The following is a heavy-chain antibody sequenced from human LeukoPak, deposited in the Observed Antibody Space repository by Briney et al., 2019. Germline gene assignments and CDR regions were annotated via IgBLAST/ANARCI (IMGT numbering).Heavy chain of an antibody. D-gene: IGHD3-9*01. V-gene: IGHV3-23*03. J-gene: IGHJ4*02. CDR1: GFTFSDYA. CDR3: AKDGRYFDWLSKGEFAY. CDR2: IYSGGST. Sequence: GGSLRLSCVASGFTFSDYALGWVRQAPGRGLEWVSVIYSGGSTYYADSVKGRFTISRDNSKNTLYLQMNSLRAEDTAVYYCAKDGRYFDWLSKGEFAYWGQGTLVTVSS.